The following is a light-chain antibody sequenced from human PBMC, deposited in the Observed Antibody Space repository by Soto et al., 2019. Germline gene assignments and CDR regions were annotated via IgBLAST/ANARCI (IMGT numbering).Light chain of an antibody. CDR1: QSISRW. CDR2: TTS. V-gene: IGKV1-5*03. CDR3: QHYKDYSWT. Sequence: DLHLTQSPSTLSASVGDRITITCRASQSISRWLVWYQQKPGKAPKLLIYTTSSLESGVPSRFSGSGSGTEFTLTISSLQPDDFATYYCQHYKDYSWTFGQGTKVEIK. J-gene: IGKJ1*01.